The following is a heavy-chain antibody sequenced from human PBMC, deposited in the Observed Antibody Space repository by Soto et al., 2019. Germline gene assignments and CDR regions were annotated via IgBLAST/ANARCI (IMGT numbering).Heavy chain of an antibody. CDR2: IYYSGST. D-gene: IGHD3-22*01. Sequence: PSETLSLTCTVSGGSISSGDYYWSWIRQPPGKGLEWIGYIYYSGSTYYNPSLKSRVTISVDTSKNQFSLKLSFVTAADTAVYYCARDPVYYDSSGYRYFDYWGQGTLVTVSS. V-gene: IGHV4-30-4*01. CDR1: GGSISSGDYY. CDR3: ARDPVYYDSSGYRYFDY. J-gene: IGHJ4*02.